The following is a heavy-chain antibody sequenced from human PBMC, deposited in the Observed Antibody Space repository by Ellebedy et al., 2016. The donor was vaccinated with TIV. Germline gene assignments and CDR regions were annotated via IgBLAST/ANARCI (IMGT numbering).Heavy chain of an antibody. CDR2: MSNSGDTT. V-gene: IGHV3-23*01. Sequence: GESLKISCAASGFTFSCCAMSWVRQAPGKGREWVSVMSNSGDTTYADSVKGRLTISRDNSKNTLYLQMNSLRAEDTAVYYCAKLGGIYTWYAEYWGQGTLVTVSS. J-gene: IGHJ4*02. D-gene: IGHD6-13*01. CDR1: GFTFSCCA. CDR3: AKLGGIYTWYAEY.